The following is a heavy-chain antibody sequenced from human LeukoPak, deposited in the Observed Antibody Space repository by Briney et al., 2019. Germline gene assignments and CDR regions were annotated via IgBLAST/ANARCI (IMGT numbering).Heavy chain of an antibody. Sequence: ASVKVSFKASGGTFSRYAISWVRQAPGQGLEWMGGIIPIFGTANYAQKFQGRVTITADESTSTAYMELSSLRSEDTAVYYCASAPSVLRFLEWLPPSDYYYMDVWGRGTAVAVS. J-gene: IGHJ6*03. CDR3: ASAPSVLRFLEWLPPSDYYYMDV. V-gene: IGHV1-69*13. D-gene: IGHD3-3*01. CDR1: GGTFSRYA. CDR2: IIPIFGTA.